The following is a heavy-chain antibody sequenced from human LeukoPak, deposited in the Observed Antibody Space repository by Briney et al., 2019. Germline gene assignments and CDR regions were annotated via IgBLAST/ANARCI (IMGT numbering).Heavy chain of an antibody. D-gene: IGHD2-21*01. CDR1: GGTFSSYA. CDR3: ATISRGGMDV. CDR2: IIPIFGTT. J-gene: IGHJ6*02. Sequence: ASVKVSCKASGGTFSSYAISWVRQAPGQGLEWMGGIIPIFGTTNYAQKFQGRVTITADESTSTAYMELSSLRSEDTAVYYCATISRGGMDVWGQGTTVTVFS. V-gene: IGHV1-69*13.